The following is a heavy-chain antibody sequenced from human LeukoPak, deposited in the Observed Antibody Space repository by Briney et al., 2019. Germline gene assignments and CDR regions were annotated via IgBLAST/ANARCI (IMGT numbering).Heavy chain of an antibody. J-gene: IGHJ4*02. Sequence: GGSLRLPCAASGFTFSSYTINWVRQAPGKGLEWVSSISSSGTYKYYADSVRGRFTMSRDNAKNSLYLQMSSLRAEDTAVYYCAREAGTGFDYWGQGTLVTVSS. V-gene: IGHV3-21*01. CDR1: GFTFSSYT. D-gene: IGHD6-19*01. CDR2: ISSSGTYK. CDR3: AREAGTGFDY.